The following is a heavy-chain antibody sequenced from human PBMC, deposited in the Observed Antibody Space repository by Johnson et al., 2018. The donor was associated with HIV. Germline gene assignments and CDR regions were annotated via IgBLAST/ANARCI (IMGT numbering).Heavy chain of an antibody. Sequence: QVQLVESGGGLVKPGGSLRLSCAASGFTFSDYYMTWIRQAPGKGLEWVSYISSSGSNIYYADSVKGRFTISRDNSKNTLYLQMNSLRAEDTAVYYCAKDLQQPQRGEHALAQDAFDIWGQGTMVTVSS. J-gene: IGHJ3*02. D-gene: IGHD6-13*01. CDR1: GFTFSDYY. CDR2: ISSSGSNI. CDR3: AKDLQQPQRGEHALAQDAFDI. V-gene: IGHV3-11*01.